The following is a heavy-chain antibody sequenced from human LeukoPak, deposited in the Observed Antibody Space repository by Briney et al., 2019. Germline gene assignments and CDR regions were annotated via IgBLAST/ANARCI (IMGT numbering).Heavy chain of an antibody. Sequence: SETLSLTCTVSGGSISSGGYYWSWIRQHPGKGLEWIGYIYYSGSTYYNPSLKSRVTISVDTSKNQFSLKLSSVTAADTAVYYCARDKGGRLSWVGHFQWELDYWGQGTLVTVSS. D-gene: IGHD1-26*01. J-gene: IGHJ4*02. CDR2: IYYSGST. CDR3: ARDKGGRLSWVGHFQWELDY. CDR1: GGSISSGGYY. V-gene: IGHV4-31*03.